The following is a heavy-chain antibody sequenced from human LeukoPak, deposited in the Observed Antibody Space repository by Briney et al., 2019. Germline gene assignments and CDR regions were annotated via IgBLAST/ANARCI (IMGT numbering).Heavy chain of an antibody. CDR3: ARSDSGNYPFDY. J-gene: IGHJ4*02. CDR2: IYTTGST. CDR1: GGSISSYY. V-gene: IGHV4-4*07. D-gene: IGHD1-26*01. Sequence: SETLSLTCTVSGGSISSYYWSWIRQPAGKGLEWIGRIYTTGSTNYNPSLKSRVTMSVDTSKNQLPLNLISVTAADTALYYCARSDSGNYPFDYWGQGTLVTVSS.